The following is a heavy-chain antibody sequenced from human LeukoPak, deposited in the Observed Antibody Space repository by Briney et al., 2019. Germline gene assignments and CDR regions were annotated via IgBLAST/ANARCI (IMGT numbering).Heavy chain of an antibody. CDR2: ISYDGSNK. J-gene: IGHJ3*02. CDR3: ARDQTPSFGTGDAFDI. CDR1: GFTFSSYG. V-gene: IGHV3-30*03. Sequence: GGSLRLSCAASGFTFSSYGMHWVRQAPGKGLEWVAVISYDGSNKYYADSVKGRFTISRDNSKNTLYLQMNSLRAEDTAVYYCARDQTPSFGTGDAFDIWGQGTMVTVSS. D-gene: IGHD3/OR15-3a*01.